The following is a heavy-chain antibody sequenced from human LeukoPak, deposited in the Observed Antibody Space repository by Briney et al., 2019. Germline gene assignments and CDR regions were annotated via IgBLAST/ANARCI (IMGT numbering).Heavy chain of an antibody. V-gene: IGHV1-69*13. J-gene: IGHJ6*02. Sequence: GASVKVSCKASGGTFSSYAISWVRQAPGQGLEWMGGIIPMFGTANYAQKFQGRITISADESTRTAYMELSSLTSEDTAVYYCTRTRVTSIAAGYYYYGMDAWGQGTTGTVSS. D-gene: IGHD6-13*01. CDR2: IIPMFGTA. CDR3: TRTRVTSIAAGYYYYGMDA. CDR1: GGTFSSYA.